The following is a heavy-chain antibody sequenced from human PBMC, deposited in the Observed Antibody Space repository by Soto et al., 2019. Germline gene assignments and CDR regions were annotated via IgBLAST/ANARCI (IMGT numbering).Heavy chain of an antibody. CDR1: GFTFSSYS. CDR2: ISSSSSYT. D-gene: IGHD3-9*01. CDR3: ARDADILTGSDAFDI. J-gene: IGHJ3*02. V-gene: IGHV3-11*05. Sequence: GGSLRLSCAASGFTFSSYSMSWIRQAPGKGLEWVSYISSSSSYTNYADSVKGRFTISRDNAKNSLYLQMNSLRAEDTAVYYCARDADILTGSDAFDIWGQGTMVTVSS.